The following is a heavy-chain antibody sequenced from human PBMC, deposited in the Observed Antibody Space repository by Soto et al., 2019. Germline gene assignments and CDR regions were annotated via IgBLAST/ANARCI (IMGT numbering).Heavy chain of an antibody. CDR2: ISYDGSNK. J-gene: IGHJ4*02. V-gene: IGHV3-30-3*01. D-gene: IGHD2-2*01. CDR1: GFTFSSYA. CDR3: ARGPSSLTRFDY. Sequence: GGSLRLSCAASGFTFSSYAMHWFRQAPGKGLEWVALISYDGSNKYYADSVKGRFTISRDNSKNTLYLQMNSLRGEDTAVYYCARGPSSLTRFDYWGQGTLVTVS.